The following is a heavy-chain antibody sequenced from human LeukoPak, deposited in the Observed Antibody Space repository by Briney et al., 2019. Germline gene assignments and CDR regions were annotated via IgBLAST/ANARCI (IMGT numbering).Heavy chain of an antibody. CDR2: IVVGSGNT. CDR1: GFTFTISA. D-gene: IGHD4-23*01. J-gene: IGHJ6*02. V-gene: IGHV1-58*01. CDR3: AADRGNSYYYYGMDV. Sequence: GTSVKVSCKASGFTFTISAVQWVRQARGQRLEWIGWIVVGSGNTNYAQKFQERVTITRDMSTSTAYMELSSLRSEDTAVYYCAADRGNSYYYYGMDVWGQGTTVTVSS.